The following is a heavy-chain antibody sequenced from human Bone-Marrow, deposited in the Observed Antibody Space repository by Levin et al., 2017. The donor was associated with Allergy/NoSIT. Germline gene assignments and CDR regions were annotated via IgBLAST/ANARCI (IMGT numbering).Heavy chain of an antibody. D-gene: IGHD6-13*01. J-gene: IGHJ5*02. Sequence: SCTVSGDSITRSYWSWIRQPPGKRLEWIAYIHSSGSSNYNPSLESRVTISVDTSKNQLSLNLRSMTAADTAVYYCARGSTGQFDPWGQGALVTVSS. CDR1: GDSITRSY. V-gene: IGHV4-59*08. CDR3: ARGSTGQFDP. CDR2: IHSSGSS.